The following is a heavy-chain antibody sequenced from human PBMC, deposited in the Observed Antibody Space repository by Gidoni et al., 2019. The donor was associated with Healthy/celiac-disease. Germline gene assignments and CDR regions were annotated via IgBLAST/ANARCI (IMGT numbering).Heavy chain of an antibody. CDR2: ISGSGGST. CDR3: AKAYGGNFYYFDY. J-gene: IGHJ4*02. D-gene: IGHD2-21*02. V-gene: IGHV3-23*01. Sequence: EVQLLESGGGLVQPGGSLRLSCAASGFTFSSYAMSWVRQAPGKGLEWVSAISGSGGSTYYADSMKGRFTISRDNSKNTLYLQMNSLRAEDTAVYYCAKAYGGNFYYFDYWGQGTLVTVSS. CDR1: GFTFSSYA.